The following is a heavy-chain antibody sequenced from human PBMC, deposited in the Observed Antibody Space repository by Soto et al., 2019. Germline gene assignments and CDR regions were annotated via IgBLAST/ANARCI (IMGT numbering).Heavy chain of an antibody. V-gene: IGHV4-31*03. J-gene: IGHJ4*02. CDR3: AGEKCYYLYYFDD. D-gene: IGHD3-22*01. CDR2: IYYSGST. CDR1: GGSISSGGYY. Sequence: SETLSLTCTVSGGSISSGGYYWSWIRQHPGKGLEWIGYIYYSGSTYYNPSLKSRVTISVDTSKNQFSLKLSSVTAADTAVYYCAGEKCYYLYYFDDWGQGTLVTVSS.